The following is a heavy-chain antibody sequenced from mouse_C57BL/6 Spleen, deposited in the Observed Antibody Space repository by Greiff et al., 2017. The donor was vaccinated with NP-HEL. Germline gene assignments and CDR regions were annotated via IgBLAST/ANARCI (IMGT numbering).Heavy chain of an antibody. V-gene: IGHV5-16*01. Sequence: EVHLVESEGGLVQPGSSMKLSCTASGFTFSDYYMAWVRQVPEKGLEWVANINYDGSSTYYLDSLKSRFIISRDNAKNILYLQMSSLKSEDTATYYCARGGITTVVEDAMDYWGQGTSVTVSS. CDR3: ARGGITTVVEDAMDY. CDR2: INYDGSST. J-gene: IGHJ4*01. D-gene: IGHD1-1*01. CDR1: GFTFSDYY.